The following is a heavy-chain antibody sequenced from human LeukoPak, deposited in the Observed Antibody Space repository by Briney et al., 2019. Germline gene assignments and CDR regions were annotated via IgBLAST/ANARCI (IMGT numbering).Heavy chain of an antibody. D-gene: IGHD5-24*01. CDR2: ISYDGSNK. CDR3: AKVKMATTYFDY. V-gene: IGHV3-30*18. Sequence: GGSLRLSCAASGFTFSSYGMHWARQAPGKGLEWVAVISYDGSNKYYADSVKGRFTISRDNSKNTLYLQMNSLRAEDTAVYYCAKVKMATTYFDYWGQGTLVTVSS. CDR1: GFTFSSYG. J-gene: IGHJ4*02.